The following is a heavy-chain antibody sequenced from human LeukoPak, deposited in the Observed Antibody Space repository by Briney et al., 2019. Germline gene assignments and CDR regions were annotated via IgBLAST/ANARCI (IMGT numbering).Heavy chain of an antibody. CDR1: GLTVTSNY. CDR2: IYIDGTT. V-gene: IGHV3-53*01. Sequence: GGPLRLSCAASGLTVTSNYMSWVRQAPGKGLEYVSVIYIDGTTYYAESVKGRFTISRDNSKNTLYLQMNSLRVEDTAVYYCARSAAAEDYWGQGTLDTVSS. CDR3: ARSAAAEDY. D-gene: IGHD6-13*01. J-gene: IGHJ4*02.